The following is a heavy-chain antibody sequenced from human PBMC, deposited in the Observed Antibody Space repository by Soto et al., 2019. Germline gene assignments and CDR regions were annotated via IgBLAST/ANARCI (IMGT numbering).Heavy chain of an antibody. CDR1: GFSFSRYS. Sequence: QVQLVESGGGVVQPGTSLRLSCAASGFSFSRYSMHWVRQAPGKGLEWLAVISYDGTSKYYGDSAKGRFTISRLNSNNMLYLQMNSLRAADTGVYYCARDPYSGYIFDSWGQGTLVTLST. CDR2: ISYDGTSK. V-gene: IGHV3-30*03. D-gene: IGHD5-12*01. CDR3: ARDPYSGYIFDS. J-gene: IGHJ4*02.